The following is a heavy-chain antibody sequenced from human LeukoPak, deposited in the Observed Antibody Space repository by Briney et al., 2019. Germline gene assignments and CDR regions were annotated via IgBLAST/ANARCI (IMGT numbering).Heavy chain of an antibody. V-gene: IGHV3-23*01. D-gene: IGHD2-8*01. CDR2: ISGSGGGT. J-gene: IGHJ4*02. CDR3: AKGSIVLMVYAIDY. Sequence: GGSLRLSCAASGFTFSSYAMSWVRQAPGKGLEWVSAISGSGGGTYYADSVKGRFTISRDNSKNTLYLQMNSLRVEDTAVYYCAKGSIVLMVYAIDYWGQGTLVTVSS. CDR1: GFTFSSYA.